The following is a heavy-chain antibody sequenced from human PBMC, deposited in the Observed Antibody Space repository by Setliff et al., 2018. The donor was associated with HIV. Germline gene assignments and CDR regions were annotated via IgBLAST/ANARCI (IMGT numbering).Heavy chain of an antibody. J-gene: IGHJ6*02. V-gene: IGHV1-18*01. CDR3: ARDLRDGFEEWFSTLDDGMDV. Sequence: ASVKVSCKASGYSFTAYGISWVRQAPGQGFEWMGWINIDSGHTNFAQKFRDRVTVTTDTSTNTIYMELSRLRSDDTAVYYCARDLRDGFEEWFSTLDDGMDVWGQGTTVTVSS. CDR2: INIDSGHT. D-gene: IGHD3-3*01. CDR1: GYSFTAYG.